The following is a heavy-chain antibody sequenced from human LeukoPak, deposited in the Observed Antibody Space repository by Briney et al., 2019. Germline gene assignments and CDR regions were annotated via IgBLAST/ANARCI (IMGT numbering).Heavy chain of an antibody. CDR1: GGTFCSYA. Sequence: SVKVPCKASGGTFCSYAISWVRQAPGQGLEWMGRIIPIFGTANYAQKFQGRVTITTDESTSTAYMELSSLRSEDTAVYYCAREKRYSYGTAYFFDYWGQGTLVTVSS. V-gene: IGHV1-69*05. CDR3: AREKRYSYGTAYFFDY. D-gene: IGHD5-18*01. CDR2: IIPIFGTA. J-gene: IGHJ4*02.